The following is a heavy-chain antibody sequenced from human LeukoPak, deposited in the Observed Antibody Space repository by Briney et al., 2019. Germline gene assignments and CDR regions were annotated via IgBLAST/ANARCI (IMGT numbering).Heavy chain of an antibody. CDR3: ARSSSWYLGYY. CDR2: INHSGST. CDR1: GGSFSGYY. Sequence: SETLSLTCAVYGGSFSGYYWSWIRQPPGKGLEWIGEINHSGSTNYNPSLKSRVTISVDTSKNQFSLKLSSATAADTAVYYCARSSSWYLGYYWGQGTLVTVSS. J-gene: IGHJ4*02. D-gene: IGHD6-13*01. V-gene: IGHV4-34*01.